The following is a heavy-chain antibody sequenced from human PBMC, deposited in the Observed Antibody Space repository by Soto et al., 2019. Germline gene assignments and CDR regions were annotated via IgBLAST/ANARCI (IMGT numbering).Heavy chain of an antibody. Sequence: QLQLQESGSGLVKPSQTLSLTCAVSGGSISSGGYSWSWIRQPPGKGLEWIGYIYHSGSTYYNPSLKSRVTISVDRSKNQSSLKLSSVTAADTAVYSCARVVPMVRGVIDPWGQGTLVTVSS. J-gene: IGHJ5*02. CDR3: ARVVPMVRGVIDP. D-gene: IGHD3-10*01. V-gene: IGHV4-30-2*01. CDR1: GGSISSGGYS. CDR2: IYHSGST.